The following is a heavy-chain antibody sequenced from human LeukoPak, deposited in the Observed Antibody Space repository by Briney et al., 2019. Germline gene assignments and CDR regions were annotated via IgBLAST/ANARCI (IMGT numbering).Heavy chain of an antibody. CDR2: ISSSSSYI. CDR3: ARYCDILTGYYRDFDY. D-gene: IGHD3-9*01. CDR1: GFTFSSYS. J-gene: IGHJ4*02. V-gene: IGHV3-21*01. Sequence: GGSLRLSCAASGFTFSSYSMNWVRQAPGKGLEWVSSISSSSSYIYYADSVKGRFTISRDNAKNSLYLQMNSLGAEDTAVYYCARYCDILTGYYRDFDYWGQGTLVTVSS.